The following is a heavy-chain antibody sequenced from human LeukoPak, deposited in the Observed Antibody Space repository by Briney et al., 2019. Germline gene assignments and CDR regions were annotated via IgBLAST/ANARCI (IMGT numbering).Heavy chain of an antibody. CDR3: ARDPGRGSCFDY. CDR1: GFTFSSYW. V-gene: IGHV3-7*01. J-gene: IGHJ4*02. CDR2: IKQDGSEM. Sequence: GGSLRLSCAASGFTFSSYWMNWVRQAPEKGLEWVANIKQDGSEMYYVDSVKGRFTISRDNTKNSLYLQMNNRRVGDTAVYYCARDPGRGSCFDYWGQGTLVTVSS. D-gene: IGHD2-15*01.